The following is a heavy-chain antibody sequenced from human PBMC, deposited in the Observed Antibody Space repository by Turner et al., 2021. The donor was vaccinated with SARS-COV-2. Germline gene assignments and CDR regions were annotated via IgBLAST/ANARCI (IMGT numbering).Heavy chain of an antibody. J-gene: IGHJ4*02. Sequence: QVQLQESGPGLVKPSQTLSPTCTVSGGSISSGAYYWSWIRQPPGKGLEWIGYIYYSGSTYYNPSLKSRVTISVDTSKNQFSLKLTSVTAADTAVYYCARVVVLRRAYFDYWGQGTLVTVSS. CDR2: IYYSGST. CDR3: ARVVVLRRAYFDY. CDR1: GGSISSGAYY. D-gene: IGHD2-8*01. V-gene: IGHV4-30-4*01.